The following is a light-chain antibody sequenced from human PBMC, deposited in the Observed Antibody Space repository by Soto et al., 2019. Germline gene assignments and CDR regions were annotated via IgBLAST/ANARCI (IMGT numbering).Light chain of an antibody. J-gene: IGKJ4*01. CDR1: QSITTY. V-gene: IGKV1-39*01. CDR3: QQSYRTPLT. Sequence: DIQMTQSPSSLSASVGDRVTITCRASQSITTYLNWYQQRPGTAPKVLIFAASTLQSGVPSRFSGSGSGTDFTLTISSLKPEDLATYYCQQSYRTPLTFGGGTKVEIK. CDR2: AAS.